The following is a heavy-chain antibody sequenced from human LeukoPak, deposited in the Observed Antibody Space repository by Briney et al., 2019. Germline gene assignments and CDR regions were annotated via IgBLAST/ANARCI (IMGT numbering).Heavy chain of an antibody. Sequence: PSEILSLTCTVSGGSISSYFWSWIRQPPGKGLEWIGYIYDNGSTKYNPSLKSRVTISVDTSKNQFSLNLSSVTAADTAVYFCAGPDTDFDYWGQGTLVTVSS. CDR2: IYDNGST. CDR1: GGSISSYF. V-gene: IGHV4-59*01. J-gene: IGHJ4*02. CDR3: AGPDTDFDY.